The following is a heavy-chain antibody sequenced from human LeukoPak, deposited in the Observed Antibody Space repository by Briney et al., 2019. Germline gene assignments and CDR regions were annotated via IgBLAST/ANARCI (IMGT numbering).Heavy chain of an antibody. D-gene: IGHD2-2*01. Sequence: SQSLSLTCAISGDSVSSNSVTWNWIRQSPSRGLEWLGRTYYRSTWYNDYAVSVRGRITVNPDTTKNQFSLHLNSVTPEDTAVYYCARRLTQYDCFDPWGQGILVTVSS. J-gene: IGHJ5*02. CDR3: ARRLTQYDCFDP. V-gene: IGHV6-1*01. CDR2: TYYRSTWYN. CDR1: GDSVSSNSVT.